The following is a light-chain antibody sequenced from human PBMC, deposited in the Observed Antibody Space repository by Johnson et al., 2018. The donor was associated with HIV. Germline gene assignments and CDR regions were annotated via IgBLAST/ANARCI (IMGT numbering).Light chain of an antibody. V-gene: IGLV1-51*01. CDR2: DNN. CDR3: QSWASSLSVGSYVFYV. J-gene: IGLJ1*01. CDR1: SSNVGSSF. Sequence: QSVLTQPPSVSAAPGQTVTISCSGSSSNVGSSFVSWYRQVPGTAPKLLIYDNNKRPSGIPARFSGSKSGTSATLDITGLQPGAAADYYCQSWASSLSVGSYVFYVFGTGTKVTVL.